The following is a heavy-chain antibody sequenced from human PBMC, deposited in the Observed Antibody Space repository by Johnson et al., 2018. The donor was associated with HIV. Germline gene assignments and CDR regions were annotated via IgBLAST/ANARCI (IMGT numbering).Heavy chain of an antibody. CDR2: IDSGGGT. V-gene: IGHV3-66*01. D-gene: IGHD5-24*01. CDR1: GLSFSSNY. CDR3: ARGCRDGYTCDVFDV. Sequence: VQLVESGGGLVQPGGSLRLSCAASGLSFSSNYMTWVRQGPGKGLEWVSVIDSGGGTKYADSVTGRFIISRDNSKNTLYLQMTSLRAEDTAVYFCARGCRDGYTCDVFDVWGQGTGVTVSS. J-gene: IGHJ3*01.